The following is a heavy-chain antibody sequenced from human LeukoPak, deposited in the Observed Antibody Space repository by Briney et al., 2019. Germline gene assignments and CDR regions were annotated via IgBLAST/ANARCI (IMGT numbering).Heavy chain of an antibody. Sequence: PSETLSLTCTVSAGSINTYFWTWVRQPAGKGLEWIGRISGSGTAYYNPSLESRVTISLDTANNQLFLRMTSVSAADTAVYYCARGTELTRTSGHYSFDYWGQGTLVSLSS. J-gene: IGHJ4*02. CDR3: ARGTELTRTSGHYSFDY. CDR2: ISGSGTA. CDR1: AGSINTYF. D-gene: IGHD1-7*01. V-gene: IGHV4-4*07.